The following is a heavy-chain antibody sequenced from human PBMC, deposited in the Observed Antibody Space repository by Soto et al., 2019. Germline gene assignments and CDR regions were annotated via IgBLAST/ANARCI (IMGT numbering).Heavy chain of an antibody. CDR3: ARDNGYSYGYTLDH. CDR2: IYYSGST. V-gene: IGHV4-59*01. CDR1: GGSISSYY. Sequence: QVQLQESGPGLVKPSETLSLTCTVSGGSISSYYWSWIRQPPGKGLEWIGYIYYSGSTNYNPSLKSRVTISVDTSKNQFSLKLSSVTAADTDVYYCARDNGYSYGYTLDHWGQGTLVTVSS. J-gene: IGHJ4*02. D-gene: IGHD5-18*01.